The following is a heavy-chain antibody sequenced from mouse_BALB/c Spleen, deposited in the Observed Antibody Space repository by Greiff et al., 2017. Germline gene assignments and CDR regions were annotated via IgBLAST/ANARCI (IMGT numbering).Heavy chain of an antibody. CDR1: GDSITSGY. J-gene: IGHJ2*01. CDR3: ARCDSSGYITFDY. V-gene: IGHV3-8*02. Sequence: EVQLQESGPSLVKPSQTLSLTCSVTGDSITSGYWNWIRKFPGNKLEYMGYISYSGSTYYNPSLKSRISITRDTSKNQYYLQLNSVTTEDTATYYCARCDSSGYITFDYWGQGTTLTVSS. D-gene: IGHD3-2*01. CDR2: ISYSGST.